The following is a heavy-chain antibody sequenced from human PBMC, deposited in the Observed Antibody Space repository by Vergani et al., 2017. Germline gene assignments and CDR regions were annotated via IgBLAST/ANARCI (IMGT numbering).Heavy chain of an antibody. CDR3: ARNLRLLYNRFDP. CDR2: TWNDENNK. V-gene: IGHV3-33*01. Sequence: QVQLVESGGGVVQPGRSLRLSCAASGFTFNQYGMHWVRQAPGKGLEWVAVTWNDENNKQYADSVKGRFTISRDNSKSTMYLQMNSLRDEDTGVYYCARNLRLLYNRFDPWGQGTLVTVSS. D-gene: IGHD1-14*01. J-gene: IGHJ5*02. CDR1: GFTFNQYG.